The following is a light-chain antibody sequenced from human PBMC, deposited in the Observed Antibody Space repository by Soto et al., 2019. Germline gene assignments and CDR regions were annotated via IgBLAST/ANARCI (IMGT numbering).Light chain of an antibody. CDR2: DVT. J-gene: IGLJ2*01. Sequence: QSALTQPRSVSGSPGQSVTISCTGTSSDVGGYNYVSWYQQHPGKAPKLMIYDVTKRPSGVPDCFSGSKSGNTASLTISGLQAEDEADYYCCSYAGSYTSFGGGTKVTVL. CDR3: CSYAGSYTS. CDR1: SSDVGGYNY. V-gene: IGLV2-11*01.